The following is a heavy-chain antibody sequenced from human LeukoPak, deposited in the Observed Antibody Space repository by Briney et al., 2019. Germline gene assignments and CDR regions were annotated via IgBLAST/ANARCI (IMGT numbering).Heavy chain of an antibody. CDR1: GGSFSGYY. D-gene: IGHD3-9*01. CDR3: ARQLLRHFDWLFDAFDI. V-gene: IGHV4-34*01. J-gene: IGHJ3*02. CDR2: INHSGST. Sequence: SETLSLTCAVYGGSFSGYYWSWIRQPPGKGLEWIGEINHSGSTNYNPSLKSRVTISVDTSKNQFSLKLSSVTAADTAVYYCARQLLRHFDWLFDAFDIWGQGTVVTVSS.